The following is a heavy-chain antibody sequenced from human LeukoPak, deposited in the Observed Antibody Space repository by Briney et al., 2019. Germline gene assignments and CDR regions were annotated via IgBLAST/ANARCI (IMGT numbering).Heavy chain of an antibody. Sequence: GASVKVSCKASGYTFTSYGVSWVRQAPGQGLEWMGWISAYNGNTNYAQKLQGRVTMTTDTSTSTAYMELRSLRSGDTAVYYCARDQLGYCSGGSCSRWLDPWGQGTLVTVSS. CDR1: GYTFTSYG. V-gene: IGHV1-18*01. CDR3: ARDQLGYCSGGSCSRWLDP. J-gene: IGHJ5*02. CDR2: ISAYNGNT. D-gene: IGHD2-15*01.